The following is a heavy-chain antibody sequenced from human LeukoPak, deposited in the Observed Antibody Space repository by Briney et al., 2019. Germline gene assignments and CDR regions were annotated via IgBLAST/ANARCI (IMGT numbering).Heavy chain of an antibody. CDR2: IYYSGST. J-gene: IGHJ2*01. CDR3: ARDLRGPLGYFDL. D-gene: IGHD3-10*01. CDR1: GGSISSYY. Sequence: PSETLSLTCTVSGGSISSYYWSWIRQPPGKGLEWIGYIYYSGSTNYNPYLKSRVTISVDTSKNQFSLKLSSVTAADTAVYYCARDLRGPLGYFDLWGRGTLVTVSS. V-gene: IGHV4-59*01.